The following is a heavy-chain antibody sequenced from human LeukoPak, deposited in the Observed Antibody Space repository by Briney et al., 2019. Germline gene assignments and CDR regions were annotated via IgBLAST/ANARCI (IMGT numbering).Heavy chain of an antibody. CDR2: IYTSGST. D-gene: IGHD6-13*01. Sequence: KTSETLSLTCTVSGGSISSGSYYWSWIRQPAGKGLEWIGRIYTSGSTNYNPSLNSRVTISVDTSKNQFSLKLSSVTAADTAVYYCARGGAAAGSPAHYYYYMDVWGKGTTVTVSS. CDR1: GGSISSGSYY. J-gene: IGHJ6*03. V-gene: IGHV4-61*02. CDR3: ARGGAAAGSPAHYYYYMDV.